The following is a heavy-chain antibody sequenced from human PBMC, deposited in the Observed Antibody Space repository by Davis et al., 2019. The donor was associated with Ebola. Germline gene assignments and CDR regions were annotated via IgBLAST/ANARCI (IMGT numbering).Heavy chain of an antibody. D-gene: IGHD3-3*01. Sequence: GGSLRLSCAASGFTFSSYGMHWVRQAPGKGLEWVAVIWYDGSNKYYADSVKGRFTISRDNSKNTLYLQMNSLRAEDTAVYYCARGRRYYDFWSGQRFDPWGQGTLVTVSS. CDR3: ARGRRYYDFWSGQRFDP. CDR2: IWYDGSNK. V-gene: IGHV3-33*01. CDR1: GFTFSSYG. J-gene: IGHJ5*02.